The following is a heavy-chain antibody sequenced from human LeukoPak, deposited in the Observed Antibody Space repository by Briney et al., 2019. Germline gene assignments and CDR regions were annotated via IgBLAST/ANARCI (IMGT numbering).Heavy chain of an antibody. D-gene: IGHD3-22*01. Sequence: PSQTLSLTCTASGGSISSGDYYWSWIRQPPVKGLEWIGYIYYSGSTYYNPSLKSRVTISVDTSKNQFSLKLSSVTAADTDVYYCARVVPRDSSGYWFRVERFDIWGQGTMVTVSS. V-gene: IGHV4-30-4*08. CDR3: ARVVPRDSSGYWFRVERFDI. CDR1: GGSISSGDYY. CDR2: IYYSGST. J-gene: IGHJ3*02.